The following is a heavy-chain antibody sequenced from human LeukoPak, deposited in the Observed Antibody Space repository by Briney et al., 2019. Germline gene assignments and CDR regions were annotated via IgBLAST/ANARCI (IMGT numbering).Heavy chain of an antibody. CDR1: GGTFSSYA. J-gene: IGHJ4*02. CDR3: ARDGAVVGYFDY. Sequence: SVKVSCKASGGTFSSYAISWVRQAPGQGLEWMGGIIPIFGTANYAQKFQGRVTITADESTSTAYMELSSLRSEDTAVYYCARDGAVVGYFDYWGQGTLVTVSS. CDR2: IIPIFGTA. D-gene: IGHD6-19*01. V-gene: IGHV1-69*13.